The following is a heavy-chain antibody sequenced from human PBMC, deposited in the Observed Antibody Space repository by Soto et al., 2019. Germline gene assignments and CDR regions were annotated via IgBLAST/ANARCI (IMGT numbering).Heavy chain of an antibody. V-gene: IGHV3-33*01. CDR1: GFTFSSYG. D-gene: IGHD6-19*01. Sequence: PGGSLRLSCAASGFTFSSYGMHWVRQAPGKGLEWVAVIWYDGSNKYYADSVKGRFTISRDNSKNTLYLQMNSLRAEDTAVYYCAGMPGAGTETYYYYYMDVWGKGTTVTVSS. CDR2: IWYDGSNK. CDR3: AGMPGAGTETYYYYYMDV. J-gene: IGHJ6*03.